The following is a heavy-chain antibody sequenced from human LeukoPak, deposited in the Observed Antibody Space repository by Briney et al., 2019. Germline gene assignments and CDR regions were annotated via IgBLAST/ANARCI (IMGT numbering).Heavy chain of an antibody. CDR3: ARATAGLVIISAPDY. D-gene: IGHD3-9*01. CDR2: ISSNGGST. CDR1: GFTFSSYA. V-gene: IGHV3-64*01. J-gene: IGHJ4*02. Sequence: GGSLRLSCAASGFTFSSYAMHWVRQAPGKGLEYVSAISSNGGSTYYANSVKGRFTISRDNAKNSLYLQMNSLRAEDTAVYYCARATAGLVIISAPDYWGQGTLVTVSS.